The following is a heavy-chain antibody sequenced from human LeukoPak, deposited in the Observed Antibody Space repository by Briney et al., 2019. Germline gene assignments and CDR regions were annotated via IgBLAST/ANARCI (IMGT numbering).Heavy chain of an antibody. V-gene: IGHV4-4*02. CDR1: GGSISSDNW. CDR2: IYHSGST. Sequence: SETLSLTCAVSGGSISSDNWWSWVRQPTGKELEGIGEIYHSGSTNYNPSLQSRVTISVDMSKNQFSLKLSSVTAADTAVYYCAREQYSYGYHCDYWGQGTLVTVSS. J-gene: IGHJ4*02. D-gene: IGHD5-18*01. CDR3: AREQYSYGYHCDY.